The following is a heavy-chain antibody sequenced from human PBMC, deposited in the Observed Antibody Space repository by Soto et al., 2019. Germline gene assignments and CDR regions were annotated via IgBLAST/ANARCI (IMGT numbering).Heavy chain of an antibody. CDR2: ISAYNGNT. V-gene: IGHV1-18*01. CDR1: GYTFTSYG. CDR3: ARIKDTAMGYYYGMDV. Sequence: ASVKVSCKASGYTFTSYGISWVRQAPGQGLEWMGWISAYNGNTNYAQKLQGRVTMTTDTSTSTAYMELRSLRSDDTAVYYCARIKDTAMGYYYGMDVWGQGTTVTVS. J-gene: IGHJ6*02. D-gene: IGHD5-18*01.